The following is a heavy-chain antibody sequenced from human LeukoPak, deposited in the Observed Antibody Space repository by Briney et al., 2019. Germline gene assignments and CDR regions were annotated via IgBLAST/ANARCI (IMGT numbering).Heavy chain of an antibody. V-gene: IGHV1-69*13. J-gene: IGHJ4*02. CDR2: IIPIFGTA. CDR1: GGTFSSYA. D-gene: IGHD5-12*01. CDR3: ARSHSGYDSFDY. Sequence: SVKVSCKASGGTFSSYAISWVRQAPGQGLEWMGGIIPIFGTANYAQKFQGRVTITADESTSTAYMELSSLRSEDTAVYYCARSHSGYDSFDYWGQGTLVTVSS.